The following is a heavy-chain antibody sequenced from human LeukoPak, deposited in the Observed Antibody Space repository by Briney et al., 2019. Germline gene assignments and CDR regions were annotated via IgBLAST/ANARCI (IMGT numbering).Heavy chain of an antibody. CDR1: GFTFSSYA. V-gene: IGHV3-30*04. Sequence: GGSLRLSCAASGFTFSSYAMHWVRQAPGKGLEWVAVISYDGSNKYYADSVKGRFTISRDNAKNSLYLQMNSLRAEDTALYYCAREREAAAEYFDYWGQGTLVTVSS. J-gene: IGHJ4*02. D-gene: IGHD6-13*01. CDR2: ISYDGSNK. CDR3: AREREAAAEYFDY.